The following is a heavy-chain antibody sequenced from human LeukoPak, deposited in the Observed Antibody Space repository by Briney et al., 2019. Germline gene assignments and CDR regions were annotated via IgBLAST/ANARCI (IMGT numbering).Heavy chain of an antibody. Sequence: SETLSLTCAVYGESVSGYYWNWIRQPPGKGLEWIGEINHSGSTNYNPSLKSRVTISVDTSKNQFSLKLRSVTAAGTAVYYCARRVRSNCLDYWGQGTLVTVSS. V-gene: IGHV4-34*01. CDR3: ARRVRSNCLDY. CDR2: INHSGST. D-gene: IGHD6-13*01. J-gene: IGHJ4*02. CDR1: GESVSGYY.